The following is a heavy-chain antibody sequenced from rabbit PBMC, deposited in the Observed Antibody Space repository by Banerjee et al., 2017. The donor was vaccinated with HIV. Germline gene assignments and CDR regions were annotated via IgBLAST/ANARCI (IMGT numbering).Heavy chain of an antibody. V-gene: IGHV1S45*01. CDR3: ARDLAGVTGWNFDL. CDR2: IDAGSTGNT. Sequence: QQQLEESGGDLVKPGASLTLTCTASGFSFSSTYWICWVRQAPGKGPEWIACIDAGSTGNTYYVSWAKGRFTISKTSSTTVTLQMTSLTAADTATYFCARDLAGVTGWNFDLWGPGTLVTVS. J-gene: IGHJ4*01. D-gene: IGHD4-1*01. CDR1: GFSFSSTYW.